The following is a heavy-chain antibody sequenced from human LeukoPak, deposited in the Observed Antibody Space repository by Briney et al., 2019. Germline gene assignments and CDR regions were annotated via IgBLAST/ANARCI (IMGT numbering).Heavy chain of an antibody. CDR2: VSGSGRTT. V-gene: IGHV3-23*01. Sequence: GGSLRLSCAASGFIFRSYAMSWVRQAPGKGLEWVSSVSGSGRTTYYADSVKGRFTASRDNSRDTLYLQMDSLSAEDTAVYYCTKDISFGESYFDCWGQGTLVTVSS. D-gene: IGHD1-14*01. CDR1: GFIFRSYA. CDR3: TKDISFGESYFDC. J-gene: IGHJ4*02.